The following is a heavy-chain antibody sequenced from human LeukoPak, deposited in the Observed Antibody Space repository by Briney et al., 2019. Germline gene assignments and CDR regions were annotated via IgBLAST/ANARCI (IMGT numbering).Heavy chain of an antibody. CDR1: GLTFSSYA. D-gene: IGHD3-22*01. J-gene: IGHJ3*02. CDR3: ANSRPDYYDSSGYYFGAFDM. Sequence: GGSLRLSCAASGLTFSSYAVSWVRQAPGKGLEWVSGISGSAGYTYYADSVRGRFTISRDNSKNTLYLQMNSLRAEDTAVYYCANSRPDYYDSSGYYFGAFDMWGQGTMVTVSS. V-gene: IGHV3-23*01. CDR2: ISGSAGYT.